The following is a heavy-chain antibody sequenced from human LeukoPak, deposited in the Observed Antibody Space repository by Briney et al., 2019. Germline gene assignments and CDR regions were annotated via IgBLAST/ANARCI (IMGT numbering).Heavy chain of an antibody. Sequence: GGSLRLSCAASGFTFDDYGMSWVRQAPGKGLEWVSAISGSGGSTYYADSVKGRFTISRDNSKNTLYLQMNSLRAEDTAVYYCAKGDLEMATNTDYWGQGTLVTVSS. CDR1: GFTFDDYG. D-gene: IGHD5-24*01. CDR2: ISGSGGST. V-gene: IGHV3-23*01. CDR3: AKGDLEMATNTDY. J-gene: IGHJ4*02.